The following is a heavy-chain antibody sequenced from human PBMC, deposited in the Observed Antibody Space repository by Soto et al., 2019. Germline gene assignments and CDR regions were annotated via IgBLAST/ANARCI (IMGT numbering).Heavy chain of an antibody. V-gene: IGHV4-31*03. CDR2: IYYSGST. D-gene: IGHD6-13*01. Sequence: PSETLSLTCTVSGGSISSGGYYWSWIRQHPGKGLEWIGYIYYSGSTYYNPSLKGRVTISVDTSKNQFSLKLSSVTAADTAVYYCARDGGIAAAGSHNWFDPWGQGTLVTVSS. CDR1: GGSISSGGYY. J-gene: IGHJ5*02. CDR3: ARDGGIAAAGSHNWFDP.